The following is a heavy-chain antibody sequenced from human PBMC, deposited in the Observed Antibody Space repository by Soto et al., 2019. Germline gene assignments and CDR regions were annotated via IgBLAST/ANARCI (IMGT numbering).Heavy chain of an antibody. CDR3: ARAPRYYDYIWGTLPPNFDS. CDR2: VYWNDDR. J-gene: IGHJ4*02. V-gene: IGHV2-5*01. Sequence: GSGPTLVNPTQTLTLTCTFSGFSLRTGGVGVGWIRQSPGKAPEWLAIVYWNDDREFCPSLRSRLTITQDAPRNRVVLGLTNVDPVDTATYYCARAPRYYDYIWGTLPPNFDSWGQGILVTVSS. D-gene: IGHD3-16*01. CDR1: GFSLRTGGVG.